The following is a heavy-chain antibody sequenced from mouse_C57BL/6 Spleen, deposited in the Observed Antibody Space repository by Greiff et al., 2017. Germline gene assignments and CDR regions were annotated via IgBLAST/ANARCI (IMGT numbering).Heavy chain of an antibody. J-gene: IGHJ3*01. CDR2: ISSGSSTI. CDR1: GFTFSDYG. D-gene: IGHD1-1*01. Sequence: EVQLVESGGGLVKPGGSLTLSCAASGFTFSDYGMHWVRQAPEKGLEWVAYISSGSSTIYYADTVKGRFTISRDNAKNTLFLQMTSLRSEDTAMYYCARPGSSYTWFAYWGQGTLVTVSA. V-gene: IGHV5-17*01. CDR3: ARPGSSYTWFAY.